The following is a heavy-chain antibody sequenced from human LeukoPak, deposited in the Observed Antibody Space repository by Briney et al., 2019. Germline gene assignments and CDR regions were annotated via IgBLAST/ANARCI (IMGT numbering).Heavy chain of an antibody. D-gene: IGHD3-10*01. CDR2: INPNSGGT. V-gene: IGHV1-2*02. J-gene: IGHJ4*02. CDR3: ARVKAYGGAGDFDY. CDR1: EYTFTAYY. Sequence: ASVKVSCKASEYTFTAYYIHWVRQAPGQGLEWMGWINPNSGGTNSAQKFQGRVTMTRDTSISTAYMEVTRLTSDDTAVYFCARVKAYGGAGDFDYWGQGTLVTVSS.